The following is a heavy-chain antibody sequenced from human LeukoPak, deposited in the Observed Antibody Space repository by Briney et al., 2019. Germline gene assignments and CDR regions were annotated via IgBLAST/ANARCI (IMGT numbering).Heavy chain of an antibody. CDR2: VTSGGGTI. CDR3: ARRDGESRYYFDY. D-gene: IGHD4-17*01. J-gene: IGHJ4*02. Sequence: PGRTLRLSCAPSGFTFSSYEMNWVRQAPGMGLVWVSHVTSGGGTIYYADSVKGRFTISRDNAKRSLYLQMNSLRAEDTAVYYCARRDGESRYYFDYWGQGTLVTVSS. V-gene: IGHV3-48*03. CDR1: GFTFSSYE.